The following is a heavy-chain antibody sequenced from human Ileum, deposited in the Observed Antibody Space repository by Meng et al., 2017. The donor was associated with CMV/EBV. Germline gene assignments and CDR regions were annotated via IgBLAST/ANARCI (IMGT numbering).Heavy chain of an antibody. J-gene: IGHJ4*02. CDR3: TSGSMAIDY. V-gene: IGHV4-34*01. Sequence: LSLSSSVYGGSFSGYYWLWFRQRPGKGLGWIGDINHSDSTNYNPSLKSRVTISVDTSKHQFSLKLSSVTAADTAVYSCTSGSMAIDYWGQGTLVTVSS. CDR2: INHSDST. CDR1: GGSFSGYY. D-gene: IGHD2/OR15-2a*01.